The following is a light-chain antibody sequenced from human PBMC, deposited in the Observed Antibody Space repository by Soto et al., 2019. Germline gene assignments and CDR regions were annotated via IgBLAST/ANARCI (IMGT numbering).Light chain of an antibody. V-gene: IGKV4-1*01. CDR1: QTISYTSINKTY. CDR2: WAS. CDR3: QQYFSYPLT. Sequence: DIVMTQSPDSLAVSLGERATISCNSIQTISYTSINKTYLAWYQQRPGQPPKLLIYWASIRGSGVPDRLSGSGFGTDFTLTISSLQTEDVAVYYCQQYFSYPLTFGGGTKVDI. J-gene: IGKJ4*01.